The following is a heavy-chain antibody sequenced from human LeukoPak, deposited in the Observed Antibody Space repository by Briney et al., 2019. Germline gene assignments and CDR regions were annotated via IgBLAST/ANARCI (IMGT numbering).Heavy chain of an antibody. D-gene: IGHD4-17*01. Sequence: GGSLRLSCIASRFPFSTYTMTWVRQAAGKGPEGVSSISESGGSTYYADSVKGRFTISRDNSMNTLYLQMNSLRAEDTAVYYCAKAPRVTTGYWGQGTLVTVSS. V-gene: IGHV3-23*01. CDR3: AKAPRVTTGY. CDR1: RFPFSTYT. CDR2: ISESGGST. J-gene: IGHJ4*02.